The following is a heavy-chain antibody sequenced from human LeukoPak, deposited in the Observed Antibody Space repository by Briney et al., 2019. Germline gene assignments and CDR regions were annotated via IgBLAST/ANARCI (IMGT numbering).Heavy chain of an antibody. J-gene: IGHJ4*02. Sequence: GGSLRLSCAASGFTFSDYWMHRVRQAPGKGLVWVSRIKSDGGLTNYADSVKGRFTISRDNAKNSLYLQMNSLRAEDTAVYYCASNSISSGRDYWGQGTLVTVSS. CDR1: GFTFSDYW. D-gene: IGHD3-22*01. CDR2: IKSDGGLT. V-gene: IGHV3-74*01. CDR3: ASNSISSGRDY.